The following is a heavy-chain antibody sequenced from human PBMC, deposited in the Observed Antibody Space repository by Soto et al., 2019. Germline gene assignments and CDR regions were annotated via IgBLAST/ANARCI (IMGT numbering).Heavy chain of an antibody. CDR2: IWYDGSNK. CDR1: GFTFSSYG. D-gene: IGHD3-9*01. J-gene: IGHJ3*02. CDR3: ARDYDILTGESAFDI. V-gene: IGHV3-33*01. Sequence: QVQLVESGGGVVQPGRSLRLSCAASGFTFSSYGMHWVRQAPGKGLEWVAVIWYDGSNKYYADSVKGRFTISRDNSKNTLYQQMNSLRAEDTAVYYCARDYDILTGESAFDIWGQGTMVTVSS.